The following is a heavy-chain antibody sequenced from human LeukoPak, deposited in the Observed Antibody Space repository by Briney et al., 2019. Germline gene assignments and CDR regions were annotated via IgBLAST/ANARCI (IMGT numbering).Heavy chain of an antibody. J-gene: IGHJ4*02. CDR3: AKSGDYYRNYYFDY. CDR2: ISGSGGST. CDR1: GFTFSSYS. D-gene: IGHD4-17*01. V-gene: IGHV3-23*01. Sequence: GGSLRLSCAASGFTFSSYSMNWVRQAPGKGLEWVSAISGSGGSTYYADSVKGRFTISRDNSKNTLYLQMNSLRAEDTAVYYCAKSGDYYRNYYFDYWGQGTLVTVSS.